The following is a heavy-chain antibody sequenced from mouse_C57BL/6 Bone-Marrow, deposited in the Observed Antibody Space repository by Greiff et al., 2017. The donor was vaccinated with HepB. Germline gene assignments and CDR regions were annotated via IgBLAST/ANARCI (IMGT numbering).Heavy chain of an antibody. J-gene: IGHJ2*01. V-gene: IGHV1-81*01. CDR2: IYPRSGNT. CDR1: GYTFTSYG. CDR3: ARWSTTVVPDY. D-gene: IGHD1-1*01. Sequence: VQLQESGAELARPGASVKLSCKASGYTFTSYGISWVKQSTGQGLEWIGEIYPRSGNTYYNEKFKGKATLTADKSSSTAYMELRSLTSEDSAVYFCARWSTTVVPDYWGQGTTLTVSS.